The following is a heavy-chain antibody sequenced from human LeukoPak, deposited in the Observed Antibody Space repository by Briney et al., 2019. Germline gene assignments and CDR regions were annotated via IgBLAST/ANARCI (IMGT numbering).Heavy chain of an antibody. J-gene: IGHJ5*02. D-gene: IGHD4/OR15-4a*01. CDR1: GCTFTAFN. Sequence: ASVKVSCKTSGCTFTAFNIHWVRQATGQRLEWMGRMNPNSGITDYAQRFQGRVTMTTNTSIGTAYMEVKSLRFEDTAVYYCVRWYDYGEKRLDPWGQGTLVIVSS. CDR2: MNPNSGIT. CDR3: VRWYDYGEKRLDP. V-gene: IGHV1-8*01.